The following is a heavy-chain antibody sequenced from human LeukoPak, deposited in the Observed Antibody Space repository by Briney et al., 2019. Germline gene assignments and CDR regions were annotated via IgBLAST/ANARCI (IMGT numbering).Heavy chain of an antibody. Sequence: SETLSLTCAVYGGSFSGYYWSWIRQPPGKGLEWIGEINHSGSTNYNPSLKSRVTISVDTSKNQFSLKLSSVTAADTAVYYCARSYSYGYYYYYGMDVWGKGTTVTVSP. D-gene: IGHD5-18*01. CDR2: INHSGST. CDR1: GGSFSGYY. J-gene: IGHJ6*04. CDR3: ARSYSYGYYYYYGMDV. V-gene: IGHV4-34*01.